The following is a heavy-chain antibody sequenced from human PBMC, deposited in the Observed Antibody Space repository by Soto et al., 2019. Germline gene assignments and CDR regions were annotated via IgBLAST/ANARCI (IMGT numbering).Heavy chain of an antibody. CDR1: GYSFTSYW. CDR2: IYPGDSDT. CDR3: ARYRFDFSPIGVFAY. J-gene: IGHJ4*02. D-gene: IGHD3-3*01. Sequence: GESLKISCKGSGYSFTSYWIGWVRQMPGKGLEWMGIIYPGDSDTRYSPSFQGQVTISADKSISTAYLQWSSLKASDTAMYYCARYRFDFSPIGVFAYWGQGTLVTVSS. V-gene: IGHV5-51*01.